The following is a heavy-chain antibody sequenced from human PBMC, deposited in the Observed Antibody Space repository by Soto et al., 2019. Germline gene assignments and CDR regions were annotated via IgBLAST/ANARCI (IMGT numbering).Heavy chain of an antibody. V-gene: IGHV1-18*01. Sequence: QVQLVQSGAEVKKPGASVKVSCKASGYTFTSYGISWVRQAPGQGLEWMGWISAYNGNTNYAQKLQGRVTMTTDTSTSTAYMELRSLRSDDTAVYYCAREAPDVLRFLEWSIMPPFDYYGMDVWGQGTTVTVSS. D-gene: IGHD3-3*01. CDR3: AREAPDVLRFLEWSIMPPFDYYGMDV. CDR1: GYTFTSYG. J-gene: IGHJ6*02. CDR2: ISAYNGNT.